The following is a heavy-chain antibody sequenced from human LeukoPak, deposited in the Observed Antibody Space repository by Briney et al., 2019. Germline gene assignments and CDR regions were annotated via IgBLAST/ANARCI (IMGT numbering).Heavy chain of an antibody. J-gene: IGHJ4*02. V-gene: IGHV3-30*02. CDR3: ARALYGDY. Sequence: PRGSLRLSCAAPGFTFSIYGMHWVCDALGKGLEWVAFIRYDGSNKYYADSVKGRFTISRDNSKNTLSLQMNRVRAEDTSVYHCARALYGDYWGQGTLVTVSS. CDR2: IRYDGSNK. CDR1: GFTFSIYG. D-gene: IGHD3-16*01.